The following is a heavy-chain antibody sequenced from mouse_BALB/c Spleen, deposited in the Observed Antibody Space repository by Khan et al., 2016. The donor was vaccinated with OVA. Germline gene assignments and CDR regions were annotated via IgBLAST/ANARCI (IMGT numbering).Heavy chain of an antibody. CDR3: ARVNGSSGVDY. Sequence: EVELVESGGGLVKPGGSLKLSCAASGFTFSRYPMSWVRQTPEKRLEWVASIGSGGSTYNPDSVKGRFTISRDNARNILFLQMSSLRSEDTAMYFCARVNGSSGVDYWGQGTSLTVSS. J-gene: IGHJ2*02. CDR1: GFTFSRYP. D-gene: IGHD1-1*01. V-gene: IGHV5-6-5*01. CDR2: IGSGGST.